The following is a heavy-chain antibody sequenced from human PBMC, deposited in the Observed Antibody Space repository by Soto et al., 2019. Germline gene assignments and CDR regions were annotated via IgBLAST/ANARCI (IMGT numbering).Heavy chain of an antibody. CDR3: ASDGGVAVAVDASDL. CDR2: INWSGSST. J-gene: IGHJ3*01. V-gene: IGHV3-20*04. Sequence: EVQLVESGGGVVRPGGSLRLSCAASGFTFADHGMTWVRQVPGKGLEWVAEINWSGSSTSYADSVKGRFTISRDNAKNSLYLHMKSLRAEDTALYFCASDGGVAVAVDASDLWGQGTMVTVSS. D-gene: IGHD6-19*01. CDR1: GFTFADHG.